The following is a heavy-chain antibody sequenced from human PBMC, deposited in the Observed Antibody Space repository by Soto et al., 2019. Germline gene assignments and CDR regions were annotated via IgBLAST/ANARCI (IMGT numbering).Heavy chain of an antibody. V-gene: IGHV4-4*02. CDR2: IYHSGST. CDR1: GGSISSSNW. J-gene: IGHJ5*02. CDR3: ARDQGSIAAAGSNWFDP. Sequence: TSETLSLTCAVSGGSISSSNWWSWVRQPPGKGLEWIGEIYHSGSTNYNPSLKSRVTISVDKSKNQFSLKLSSVTAADTAVYYCARDQGSIAAAGSNWFDPWGQGTLVTVSS. D-gene: IGHD6-13*01.